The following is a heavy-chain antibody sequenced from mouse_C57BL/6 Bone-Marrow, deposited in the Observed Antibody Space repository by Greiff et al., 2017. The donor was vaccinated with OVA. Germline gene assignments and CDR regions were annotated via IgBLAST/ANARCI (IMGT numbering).Heavy chain of an antibody. D-gene: IGHD1-1*01. Sequence: EVQLVESGGGLVQPKGSLKLSCAASGFSFNTYAMNWVRQAPGQGLEWVARIRSKSNNYATYYADSVKDRFTISRDDSESMLYLQMNNLKTEDTAMYYCVRHSVVAFDYWGQGTTLTVSS. V-gene: IGHV10-1*01. CDR2: IRSKSNNYAT. J-gene: IGHJ2*01. CDR1: GFSFNTYA. CDR3: VRHSVVAFDY.